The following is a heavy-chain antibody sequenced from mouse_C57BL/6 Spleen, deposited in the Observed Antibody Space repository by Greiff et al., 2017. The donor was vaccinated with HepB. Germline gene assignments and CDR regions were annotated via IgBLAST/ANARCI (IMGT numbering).Heavy chain of an antibody. CDR2: IDPSDSYT. V-gene: IGHV1-50*01. CDR1: GYTFTSYW. CDR3: ARPDSSGYVGY. Sequence: QVHVKQPGAELVKPGASVKLSCKASGYTFTSYWMQWVKQRPGQGLEWIGEIDPSDSYTNYNQKFKGKATLTVDTSSSTAYMQLSSLTSEDSAVYYCARPDSSGYVGYWGQGTTLTVSS. D-gene: IGHD3-2*02. J-gene: IGHJ2*01.